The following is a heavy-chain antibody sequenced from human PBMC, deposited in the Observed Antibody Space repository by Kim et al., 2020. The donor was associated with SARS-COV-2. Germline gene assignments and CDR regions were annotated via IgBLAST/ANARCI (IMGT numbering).Heavy chain of an antibody. Sequence: GGSLRLSCVASGFTFSSYWMHCVRQAPGKGLVWVSRVNSDGSSTSYADSVKGRFTISRDNARNTLYLQMNSLRAEDTAVYYCARLSTGYVWDKFDYWGQG. CDR1: GFTFSSYW. J-gene: IGHJ4*02. V-gene: IGHV3-74*01. CDR3: ARLSTGYVWDKFDY. CDR2: VNSDGSST. D-gene: IGHD3-16*01.